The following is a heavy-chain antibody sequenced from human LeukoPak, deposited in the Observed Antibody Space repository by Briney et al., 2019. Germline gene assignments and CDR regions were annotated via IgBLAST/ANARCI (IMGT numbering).Heavy chain of an antibody. Sequence: ASVKVSCKASGYTFTGYYMHWVRQAPGQGLEWMGWINPNSGGTNYEQKFQGRVTMTRDTSISTAYMELSRLRSDDTAVYYCARVFTMIVVGVGYWGQGTLVTVSS. CDR3: ARVFTMIVVGVGY. V-gene: IGHV1-2*02. J-gene: IGHJ4*02. D-gene: IGHD3-22*01. CDR2: INPNSGGT. CDR1: GYTFTGYY.